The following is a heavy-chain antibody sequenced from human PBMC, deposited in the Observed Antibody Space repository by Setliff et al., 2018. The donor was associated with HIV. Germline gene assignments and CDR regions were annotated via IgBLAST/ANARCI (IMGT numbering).Heavy chain of an antibody. CDR2: INHSGST. CDR1: GGSFSGYY. CDR3: TRQSPVAGSGAFDI. D-gene: IGHD6-19*01. J-gene: IGHJ3*02. V-gene: IGHV4-34*01. Sequence: SETLSLTCAVYGGSFSGYYWSWIRQPPGKGLEWIGEINHSGSTNYNPSLKSRVTISLETSRNQFSLRVTSVTATDTAVYYCTRQSPVAGSGAFDIWGQGTMVTVSS.